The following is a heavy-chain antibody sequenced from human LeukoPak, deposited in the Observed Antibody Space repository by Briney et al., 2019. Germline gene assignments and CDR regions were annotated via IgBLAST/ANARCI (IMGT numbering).Heavy chain of an antibody. CDR2: IKSKSDGGTT. J-gene: IGHJ4*02. CDR1: GFTFSNAW. V-gene: IGHV3-15*01. Sequence: SGGSLRLSCAASGFTFSNAWMTWVRQAPGKGLEWVGRIKSKSDGGTTDYAAPVKGRFIISRNDSENTLSLQMNSLKTDDTGVYYCSTEIHWGQGTLVTVSS. CDR3: STEIH.